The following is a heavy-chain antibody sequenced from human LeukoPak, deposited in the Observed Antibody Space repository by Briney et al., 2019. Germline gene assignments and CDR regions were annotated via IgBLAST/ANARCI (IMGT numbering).Heavy chain of an antibody. D-gene: IGHD2-15*01. CDR3: ARDGFLECSGGSCQTYNWFDP. V-gene: IGHV7-4-1*02. CDR1: GYTFTSYG. J-gene: IGHJ5*02. Sequence: ASVKVSCKASGYTFTSYGISWVRQAPGQGLEWMGWINTNTGNPTYAQGFTGRFVFSLDTSVSTAYLQISSLKAEDTAVYYCARDGFLECSGGSCQTYNWFDPWGQGTLVTVSS. CDR2: INTNTGNP.